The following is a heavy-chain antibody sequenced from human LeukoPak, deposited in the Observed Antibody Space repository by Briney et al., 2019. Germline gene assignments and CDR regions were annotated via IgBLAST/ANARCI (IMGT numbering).Heavy chain of an antibody. Sequence: GGSLRLSCAASGFTVSSNYMSWVRQAPGKGLKWVSVIYSGGSTYYADSVKGRFTISRDNSKNTLYLQMNSLRAEDTAVYYCASAGYYYDSSGYTPPRSFDYWGQGTLVTVSS. J-gene: IGHJ4*02. CDR3: ASAGYYYDSSGYTPPRSFDY. D-gene: IGHD3-22*01. V-gene: IGHV3-53*01. CDR2: IYSGGST. CDR1: GFTVSSNY.